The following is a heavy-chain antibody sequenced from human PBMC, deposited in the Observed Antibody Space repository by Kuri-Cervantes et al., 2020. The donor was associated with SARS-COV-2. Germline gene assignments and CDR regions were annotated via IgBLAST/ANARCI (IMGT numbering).Heavy chain of an antibody. CDR2: IYYSGST. Sequence: SETLSLTCTVPGGSISSSSYYWGWIRQPPGKGLEWIGSIYYSGSTYYNPSLKSRVTISVDTSKNQFSLKLSSVAAADTAVYYCARQREMATIPDAFDIWGQGTMVTVSS. CDR1: GGSISSSSYY. J-gene: IGHJ3*02. D-gene: IGHD5-24*01. CDR3: ARQREMATIPDAFDI. V-gene: IGHV4-39*01.